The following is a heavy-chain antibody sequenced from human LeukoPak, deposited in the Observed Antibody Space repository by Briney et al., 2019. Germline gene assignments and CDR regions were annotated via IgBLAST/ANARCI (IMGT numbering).Heavy chain of an antibody. J-gene: IGHJ4*02. CDR3: ASHAHDLENFDY. Sequence: GASVKVSCKASGYTFTSYGISWVRQAPGQGLEWMGWISAYNGNTNYAQKLEGRVTMTTDTSTSTAYMELRSLRSDDTAVYYCASHAHDLENFDYWGQGTLVTVSS. CDR2: ISAYNGNT. V-gene: IGHV1-18*01. D-gene: IGHD1-1*01. CDR1: GYTFTSYG.